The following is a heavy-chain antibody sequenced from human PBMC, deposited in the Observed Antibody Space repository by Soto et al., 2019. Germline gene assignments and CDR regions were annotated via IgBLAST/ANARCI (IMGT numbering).Heavy chain of an antibody. V-gene: IGHV1-69*13. CDR1: GCTFSSYA. J-gene: IGHJ4*02. CDR3: ARVYPLVMSGYPYFDY. CDR2: IIPIFGTA. Sequence: SVKVSCKASGCTFSSYAISWVRQAPGQGLEWMGGIIPIFGTANYAQKFQGRVTITADESTSTAYMELSSLRSEDTAVYYCARVYPLVMSGYPYFDYWGQGTLVTVSS. D-gene: IGHD3-3*01.